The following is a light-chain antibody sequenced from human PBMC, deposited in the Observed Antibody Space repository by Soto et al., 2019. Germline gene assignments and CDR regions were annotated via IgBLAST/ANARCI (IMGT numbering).Light chain of an antibody. Sequence: QSVLTQPPSASGTPGQRVTISCSESSSNIGSKTVNWYQQLPGTAPKLLIYSNYQRPSGVPDRFSGSKSGTSASLAISGLQSEDEADYYCSAWDASLNGDVFGTGTKLTVL. J-gene: IGLJ1*01. CDR1: SSNIGSKT. CDR3: SAWDASLNGDV. CDR2: SNY. V-gene: IGLV1-44*01.